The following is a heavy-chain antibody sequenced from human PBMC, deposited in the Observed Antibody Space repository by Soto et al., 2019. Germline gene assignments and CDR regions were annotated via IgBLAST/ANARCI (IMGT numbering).Heavy chain of an antibody. Sequence: KASETLSLTCAVSGYSISSGYYWGWIRQPPGKGLEWIGSIYHSGSTYYNPSLKSRVTISVDTSKNQFSLKLSSVTAADTAVYYCAREINAYYYGSGRPNDYWGQGTLVTVS. CDR1: GYSISSGYY. CDR2: IYHSGST. V-gene: IGHV4-38-2*02. CDR3: AREINAYYYGSGRPNDY. D-gene: IGHD3-10*01. J-gene: IGHJ4*02.